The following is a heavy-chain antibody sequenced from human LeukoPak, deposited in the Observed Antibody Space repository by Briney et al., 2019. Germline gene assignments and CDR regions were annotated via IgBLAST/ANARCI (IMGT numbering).Heavy chain of an antibody. CDR1: GYTFTVYY. J-gene: IGHJ4*02. D-gene: IGHD3-10*01. CDR3: ARDSDYGSGSYYKGGFDY. Sequence: ASVKVFCKASGYTFTVYYMHWVPQAPGQGREGRGWINANRDGTKYAQKLRGRVTMTRDTSTSTAYMYPSRLRSDDTAVYYCARDSDYGSGSYYKGGFDYWGQGTLVTVSS. V-gene: IGHV1-2*02. CDR2: INANRDGT.